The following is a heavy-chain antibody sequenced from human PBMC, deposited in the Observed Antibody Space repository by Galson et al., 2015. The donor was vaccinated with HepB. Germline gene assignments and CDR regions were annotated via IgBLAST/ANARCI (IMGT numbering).Heavy chain of an antibody. D-gene: IGHD1-26*01. Sequence: SLRLSCAASGFTFSSYSMNWVRQAPGKGLEWVSSISSSSSYIYYADSVKGRFTISRDNAKNSLYLQMNSLRAEDTAVYYCARDVGIVGATTGFDYWGQGTLVTVSS. V-gene: IGHV3-21*01. CDR2: ISSSSSYI. CDR1: GFTFSSYS. J-gene: IGHJ4*02. CDR3: ARDVGIVGATTGFDY.